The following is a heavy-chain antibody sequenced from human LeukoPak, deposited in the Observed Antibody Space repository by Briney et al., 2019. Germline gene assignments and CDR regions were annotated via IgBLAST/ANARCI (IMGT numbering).Heavy chain of an antibody. D-gene: IGHD3-22*01. CDR3: ATWSGSGYP. CDR1: GFTFSSYS. Sequence: QSGGSLLLSCAASGFTFSSYSMNWVRPAPGKGLEWVSYISSSSSTIYYADSVKGRFTISRDNAKNSLYLQMNSLRAEDTAVYYCATWSGSGYPGGQGTMVTVSS. CDR2: ISSSSSTI. J-gene: IGHJ3*01. V-gene: IGHV3-48*04.